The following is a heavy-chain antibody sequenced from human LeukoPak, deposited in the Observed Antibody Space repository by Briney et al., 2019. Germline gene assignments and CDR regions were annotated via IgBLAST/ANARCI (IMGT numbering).Heavy chain of an antibody. CDR3: AKVWWLQLAFDS. J-gene: IGHJ4*02. CDR2: ISGRAGST. Sequence: AGGSLRLACSASGFTFSNYAMSWVRQAPGKGLEWVSSISGRAGSTYFADSVKGRFTISRDNSKNTLFLQMNSLRPEDTAVYYCAKVWWLQLAFDSWGQGILVTVTS. D-gene: IGHD5-24*01. CDR1: GFTFSNYA. V-gene: IGHV3-23*01.